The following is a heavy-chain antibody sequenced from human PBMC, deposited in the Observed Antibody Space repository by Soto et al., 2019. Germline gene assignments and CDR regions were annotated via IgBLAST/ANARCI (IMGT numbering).Heavy chain of an antibody. V-gene: IGHV4-34*01. CDR3: ASGYSGYDIIAY. J-gene: IGHJ4*02. CDR1: GGSFSGYY. D-gene: IGHD5-12*01. CDR2: INHSGST. Sequence: SETLSLTCAVYGGSFSGYYWSWIRQPPGKGLEWIGEINHSGSTYYNPSLKSRVTISVDRSKNQFSLKLSSVTAADTAVYYCASGYSGYDIIAYGGQGTLVTASA.